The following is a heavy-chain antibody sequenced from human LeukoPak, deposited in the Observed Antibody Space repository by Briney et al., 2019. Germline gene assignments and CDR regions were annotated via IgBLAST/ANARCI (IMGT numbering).Heavy chain of an antibody. J-gene: IGHJ4*02. D-gene: IGHD3-16*01. CDR2: ISSSGSTI. V-gene: IGHV3-48*01. CDR1: GFTFSSYS. Sequence: GGSLRLSCAASGFTFSSYSMNWVRQAPGKGLEWVSYISSSGSTIYYADSVKGRFTISRDNAKNSLYLQMNSLRAEDTAVYYCARDDVWGGLFDYWGQGTLVTVSS. CDR3: ARDDVWGGLFDY.